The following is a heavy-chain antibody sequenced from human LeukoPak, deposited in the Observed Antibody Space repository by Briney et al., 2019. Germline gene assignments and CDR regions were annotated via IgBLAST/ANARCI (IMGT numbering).Heavy chain of an antibody. V-gene: IGHV1-69*06. CDR2: IIPIFGTA. J-gene: IGHJ4*02. CDR1: GGTFSSYA. D-gene: IGHD3-22*01. Sequence: GASVKVSCKASGGTFSSYAISWVRQAPGQGLEWMGGIIPIFGTANYAQKFQGRVTITADKSTSTAYMELSSLRSEDTAVYYCARSHYDSSGYGDWGQGTLVTVSS. CDR3: ARSHYDSSGYGD.